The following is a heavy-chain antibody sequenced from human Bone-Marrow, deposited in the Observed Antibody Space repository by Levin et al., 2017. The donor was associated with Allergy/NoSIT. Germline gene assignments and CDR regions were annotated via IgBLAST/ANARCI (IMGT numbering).Heavy chain of an antibody. J-gene: IGHJ6*02. CDR1: GFTFSSYA. CDR2: ISGSGGST. Sequence: TGGSLRLSCAASGFTFSSYAMSWVRQAPGKGLEWVSAISGSGGSTYYADSVKGRFTISSDNSKNTLYLQMNSLRAEDTAVYYCAKHSSGWYGLGYYGMDVWGQGTTVTVSS. CDR3: AKHSSGWYGLGYYGMDV. V-gene: IGHV3-23*01. D-gene: IGHD6-19*01.